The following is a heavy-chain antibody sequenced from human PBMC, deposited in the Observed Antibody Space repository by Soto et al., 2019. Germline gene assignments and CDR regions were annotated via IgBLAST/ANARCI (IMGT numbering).Heavy chain of an antibody. CDR3: ARVAGYDSSGYYSLLDY. D-gene: IGHD3-22*01. CDR2: IWYDGSNK. V-gene: IGHV3-33*01. CDR1: GFTFSSYG. J-gene: IGHJ4*02. Sequence: QVQLVESGGGVVQPGRSLRLSCAASGFTFSSYGMNWVRQAPGKGLEWVAVIWYDGSNKYYADSVKGRFTISRDNSKNTLYLQMNSLRAEDTAVYYCARVAGYDSSGYYSLLDYWGQGTLVTVSS.